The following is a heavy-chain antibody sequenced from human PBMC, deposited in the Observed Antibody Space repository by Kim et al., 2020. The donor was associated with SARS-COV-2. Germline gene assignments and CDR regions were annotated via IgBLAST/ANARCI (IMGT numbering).Heavy chain of an antibody. J-gene: IGHJ4*02. CDR3: ARDYDSSGYYRYYFDY. V-gene: IGHV3-30-3*01. CDR2: ISYDGSYK. D-gene: IGHD3-22*01. CDR1: GFTFSSYA. Sequence: GGSLRLSCAASGFTFSSYALHWVRQAPGKGLEWVAVISYDGSYKYYADSGKGRFTISRDNSKNTLFLQMNSLRAEDTAVYYCARDYDSSGYYRYYFDYWGQGTLVTVSS.